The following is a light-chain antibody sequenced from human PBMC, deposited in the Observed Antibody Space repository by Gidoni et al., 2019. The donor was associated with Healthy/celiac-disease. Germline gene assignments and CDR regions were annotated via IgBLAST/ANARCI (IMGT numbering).Light chain of an antibody. V-gene: IGKV3-11*01. CDR1: QSVSSY. CDR3: QQRSNWLT. Sequence: IVLTQSPATLSLSPGERATLSCRASQSVSSYLAWYQQKPGQAPQLLIYDASNRATGIPARFSGSGSWTDFTLTISSLEPEDFAVYYCQQRSNWLTFGGGTKVEIK. J-gene: IGKJ4*01. CDR2: DAS.